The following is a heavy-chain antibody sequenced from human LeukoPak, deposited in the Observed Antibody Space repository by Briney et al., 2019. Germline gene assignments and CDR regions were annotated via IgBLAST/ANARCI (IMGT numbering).Heavy chain of an antibody. D-gene: IGHD5-24*01. CDR2: ISGSSSYI. Sequence: GGSLRLSCAASGFTFSGYDMNWVRQAPGKGLEWVSSISGSSSYIYYADSMKGRFTISRDNAKNSLYLQMNSLRAEDTAVYYCATNDGYNCFFDYWGQGTLVTVSS. CDR1: GFTFSGYD. CDR3: ATNDGYNCFFDY. V-gene: IGHV3-21*04. J-gene: IGHJ4*02.